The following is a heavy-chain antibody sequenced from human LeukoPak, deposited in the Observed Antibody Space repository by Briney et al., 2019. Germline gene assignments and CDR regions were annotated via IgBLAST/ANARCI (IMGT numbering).Heavy chain of an antibody. Sequence: GGSLRLSCAASGFTFNSYAMSWVRQAPGKGLEWVSSISGSGGGIYYADSVEGRFTISRDNSKNTLYLQMNSLRGEDTAVYYCSIAPDYWGQGTLVTVSS. J-gene: IGHJ4*02. CDR3: SIAPDY. D-gene: IGHD2/OR15-2a*01. V-gene: IGHV3-23*01. CDR1: GFTFNSYA. CDR2: ISGSGGGI.